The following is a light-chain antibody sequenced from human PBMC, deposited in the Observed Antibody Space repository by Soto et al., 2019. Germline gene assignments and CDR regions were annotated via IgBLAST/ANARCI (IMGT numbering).Light chain of an antibody. CDR3: CSYTTSNTRQIV. V-gene: IGLV2-14*03. CDR2: DVS. Sequence: QSALTQPASVSGSPGQSITISCTGTSSDVGGYNYVSWYQQHPGKAPKFMIYDVSSRPSGVSNRFSGSKSGNTASLTISGLQAEDEADYYCCSYTTSNTRQIVFGTLTKVTVL. CDR1: SSDVGGYNY. J-gene: IGLJ1*01.